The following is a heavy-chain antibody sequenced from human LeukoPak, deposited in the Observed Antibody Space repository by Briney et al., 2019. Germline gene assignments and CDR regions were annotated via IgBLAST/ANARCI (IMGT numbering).Heavy chain of an antibody. D-gene: IGHD6-13*01. Sequence: SETLSLTCAVYGGSFSGYYWSWIRQPPGKGLEWIGEINHSGSTNYNPSLKSRVTISVDTSKNQFSLKLSSVTAADTAVYYCARDRAGEVAAAGTNWFDPWGQGTLVTVSS. J-gene: IGHJ5*02. V-gene: IGHV4-34*01. CDR2: INHSGST. CDR3: ARDRAGEVAAAGTNWFDP. CDR1: GGSFSGYY.